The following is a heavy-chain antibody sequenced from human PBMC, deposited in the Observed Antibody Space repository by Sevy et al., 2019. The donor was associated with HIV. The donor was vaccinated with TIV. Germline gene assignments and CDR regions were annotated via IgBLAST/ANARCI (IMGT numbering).Heavy chain of an antibody. CDR2: ISSSSSYI. CDR1: GFTFSSYS. V-gene: IGHV3-21*01. J-gene: IGHJ4*02. CDR3: AREWKEYSSGPFDY. Sequence: GGSLRLSCAASGFTFSSYSMNWVRQVPGKGLEWVSSISSSSSYIYYADSVKGRLTISRDNAKNSLYLQMNSLRAEDTAVYYCAREWKEYSSGPFDYWGQGTLVTVSS. D-gene: IGHD6-19*01.